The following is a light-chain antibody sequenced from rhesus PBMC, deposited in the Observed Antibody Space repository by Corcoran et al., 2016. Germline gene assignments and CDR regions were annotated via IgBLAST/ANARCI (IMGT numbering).Light chain of an antibody. CDR3: CSYAGSYTYI. Sequence: QAALTQPRSVSGSPGQSVTISCTGTSSDIGGYNYVSWYQQHPGKAPKLMIYEVNKRPSGVSDRFSGSKSDNTASLTISGLQAEDEADYYCCSYAGSYTYIFGAGTRLTVL. J-gene: IGLJ1*01. CDR2: EVN. V-gene: IGLV2-32*01. CDR1: SSDIGGYNY.